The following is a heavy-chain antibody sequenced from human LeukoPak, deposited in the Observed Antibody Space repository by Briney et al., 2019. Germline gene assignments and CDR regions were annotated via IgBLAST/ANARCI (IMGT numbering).Heavy chain of an antibody. CDR1: GGTFSSYA. J-gene: IGHJ6*03. CDR3: ASCLRYFDWSLRIYYYYYYMDV. CDR2: IIPIFGTA. V-gene: IGHV1-69*06. D-gene: IGHD3-9*01. Sequence: ASVKVSCKASGGTFSSYAISWVRQAPGQGLEWMGGIIPIFGTANYAQKFQGRVTITADKSTSTAYMELSSLRSEDTAVYYCASCLRYFDWSLRIYYYYYYMDVWGKGTTVTVSS.